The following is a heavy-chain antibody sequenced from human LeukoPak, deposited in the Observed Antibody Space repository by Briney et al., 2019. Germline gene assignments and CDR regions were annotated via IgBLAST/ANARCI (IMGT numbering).Heavy chain of an antibody. CDR2: IWYDGSNK. D-gene: IGHD2-15*01. CDR3: ARDRVYCSGGSCAPYFDY. Sequence: GRSPRLSCAASGFTFSSYGMHWVRQAPGKGLEWVPVIWYDGSNKYYADSVKGRFTISRDNSKNTLYLQMNSLRAEDTAVYYCARDRVYCSGGSCAPYFDYWGQGTLVTVSS. J-gene: IGHJ4*02. V-gene: IGHV3-33*01. CDR1: GFTFSSYG.